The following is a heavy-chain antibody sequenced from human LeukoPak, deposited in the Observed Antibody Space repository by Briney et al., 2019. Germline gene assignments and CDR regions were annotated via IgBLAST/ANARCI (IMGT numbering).Heavy chain of an antibody. CDR2: LSGTGRYI. J-gene: IGHJ3*02. V-gene: IGHV3-21*06. CDR3: ARSLRDAFDI. Sequence: PGGSLRLSCAASGFTFSSYTMNWVRQAPGKGLEWVSSLSGTGRYIYYADLMKGRFTISRDNAENSPYLQMNSLRAEDTAVYYCARSLRDAFDIWGQGTMVTVSS. CDR1: GFTFSSYT.